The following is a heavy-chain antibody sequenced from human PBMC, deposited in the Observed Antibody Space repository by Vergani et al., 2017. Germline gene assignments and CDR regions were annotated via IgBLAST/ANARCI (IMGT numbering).Heavy chain of an antibody. CDR1: GFTFSSYA. J-gene: IGHJ6*03. CDR2: ISGSGGST. CDR3: ATFLSTYYDFWSGSPPYYMDV. D-gene: IGHD3-3*01. Sequence: EVQLLESGGGLVQLGGSLRFSCAAFGFTFSSYAMSWVRQAPGKGLEWVSAISGSGGSTYYADSVKGRFTISRDNSKNTLYLQMNSLRPEDTAVYYCATFLSTYYDFWSGSPPYYMDVWGKGTTVTVSS. V-gene: IGHV3-23*01.